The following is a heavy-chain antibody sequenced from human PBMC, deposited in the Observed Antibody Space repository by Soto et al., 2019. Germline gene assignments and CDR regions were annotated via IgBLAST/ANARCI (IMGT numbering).Heavy chain of an antibody. V-gene: IGHV4-31*03. D-gene: IGHD2-15*01. J-gene: IGHJ5*02. CDR2: IYYSGST. CDR1: GGSISSGGYY. CDR3: ARDRYCSGGSCYSALGNWFDP. Sequence: KTSETLSLTCTVSGGSISSGGYYWSWIRQHPGKGLEWIGYIYYSGSTYYNPSLKSRVTISVDTSKNQFSLKLSSVTAADTAVYYCARDRYCSGGSCYSALGNWFDPWGQGTLVTVSS.